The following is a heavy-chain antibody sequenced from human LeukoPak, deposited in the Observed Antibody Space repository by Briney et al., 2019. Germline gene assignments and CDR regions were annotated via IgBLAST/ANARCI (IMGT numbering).Heavy chain of an antibody. CDR2: IYYSGST. CDR3: ARGGRIWFDP. J-gene: IGHJ5*02. CDR1: GGSISSHY. Sequence: SETLSLTCTVSGGSISSHYWSWIRQPPGEGLEWIGYIYYSGSTNYNPSLKSRVTISVDTSKNQFSLKLSSVTAADTAVYYCARGGRIWFDPWGQGTLVTVSS. V-gene: IGHV4-59*11.